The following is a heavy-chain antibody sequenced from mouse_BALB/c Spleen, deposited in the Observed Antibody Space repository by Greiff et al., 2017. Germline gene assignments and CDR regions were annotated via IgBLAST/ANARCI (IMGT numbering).Heavy chain of an antibody. Sequence: EVQVVESGGGLVQPGGSLKLSCAASGFTFSSYTMSWVRQTPEKRLEWVAYISNGGGSTYYPDTVKGRFTISRDNAKNTLYLQMSSLKSEDTAMYYCARRAVVATEAMDYWGQGTSVTVSS. D-gene: IGHD1-1*01. V-gene: IGHV5-12-2*01. J-gene: IGHJ4*01. CDR3: ARRAVVATEAMDY. CDR2: ISNGGGST. CDR1: GFTFSSYT.